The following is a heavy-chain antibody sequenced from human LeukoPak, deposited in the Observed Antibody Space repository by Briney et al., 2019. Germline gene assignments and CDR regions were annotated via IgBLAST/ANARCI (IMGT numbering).Heavy chain of an antibody. CDR1: GFTFGDYA. V-gene: IGHV3-49*03. D-gene: IGHD6-19*01. J-gene: IGHJ6*03. CDR2: IRSKAYGGTT. Sequence: GGSLRLSCTASGFTFGDYAMSWFRQAPGKGLEWVGFIRSKAYGGTTEYAASVKGRFTISRDDSKSIAYLQMNSLKTEDTAVYYCTVEQWLVRRLYYYYYMDVWGKGTTVTVSS. CDR3: TVEQWLVRRLYYYYYMDV.